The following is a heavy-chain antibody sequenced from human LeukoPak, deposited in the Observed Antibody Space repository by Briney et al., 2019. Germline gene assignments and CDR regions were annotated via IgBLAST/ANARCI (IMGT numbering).Heavy chain of an antibody. D-gene: IGHD4-17*01. CDR3: ARVLMTFGDYAGPFDF. CDR1: GFTFSSYA. V-gene: IGHV3-30*01. CDR2: ISYAGTNK. Sequence: PGGSLRLSCAASGFTFSSYAVHWVRQAPGKGLEWVAVISYAGTNKHYADSVKGRFTISRDNSQNTLSLQMDSLTGEDTAVYYCARVLMTFGDYAGPFDFWGQGTLVTVSS. J-gene: IGHJ4*02.